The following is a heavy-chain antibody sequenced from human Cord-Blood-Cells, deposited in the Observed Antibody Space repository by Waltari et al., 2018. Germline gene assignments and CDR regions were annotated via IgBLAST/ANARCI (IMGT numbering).Heavy chain of an antibody. J-gene: IGHJ5*02. CDR1: GVTFSSYW. V-gene: IGHV3-74*01. CDR3: AREASYDFWSGYYWFDP. CDR2: INGTGSST. D-gene: IGHD3-3*01. Sequence: EVQLVESGGGLVQPGGSLRLSCAASGVTFSSYWMHSVRQAPGKGLVCVLGINGTGSSTSYAESVKGRFTISRDNAKNTLYLQMNSLRAEDTAVYYCAREASYDFWSGYYWFDPWGQGTLVTVSS.